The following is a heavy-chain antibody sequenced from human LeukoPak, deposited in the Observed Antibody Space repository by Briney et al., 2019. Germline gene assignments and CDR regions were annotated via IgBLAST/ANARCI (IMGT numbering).Heavy chain of an antibody. D-gene: IGHD1-1*01. V-gene: IGHV1-2*04. J-gene: IGHJ6*02. CDR3: AREDGLTNYYYGMDV. CDR2: INPNSGGT. Sequence: ASVKVSCKASGYTFTGYYMHWVRQAPGQGLEWMGWINPNSGGTNYAQKFQGWVTMTRDTSISTAYMELSRLRSDDTAVYYCAREDGLTNYYYGMDVWGQGTTVTVSS. CDR1: GYTFTGYY.